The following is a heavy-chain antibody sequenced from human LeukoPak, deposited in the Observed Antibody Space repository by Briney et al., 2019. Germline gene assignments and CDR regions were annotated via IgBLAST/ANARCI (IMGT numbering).Heavy chain of an antibody. J-gene: IGHJ4*02. V-gene: IGHV1-8*01. CDR1: GYTFSSYD. CDR3: AICTSRGGSGSSYFDS. D-gene: IGHD3-10*01. Sequence: ASVKVSCKASGYTFSSYDINWVRQAAGQGPEWMGWMNPNSGNTAYAQNFQGRVIMTRNTSISTAYMELSSLRFEDTAVFYCAICTSRGGSGSSYFDSWGQGTLVTVSS. CDR2: MNPNSGNT.